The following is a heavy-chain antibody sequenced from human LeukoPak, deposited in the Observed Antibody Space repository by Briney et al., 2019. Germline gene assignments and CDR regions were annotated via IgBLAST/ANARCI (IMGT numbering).Heavy chain of an antibody. CDR1: GGTFSSYA. J-gene: IGHJ4*02. V-gene: IGHV1-69*05. D-gene: IGHD3-22*01. CDR3: ARKQPEYYDSSG. CDR2: TIPIFGTA. Sequence: SVKVSCKASGGTFSSYAISWVRQAPGQGLEWMGGTIPIFGTANYAQKFQGRVTITTDESTSTAYMELSSLRSEDTAVYYCARKQPEYYDSSGWGQGTLVTVSS.